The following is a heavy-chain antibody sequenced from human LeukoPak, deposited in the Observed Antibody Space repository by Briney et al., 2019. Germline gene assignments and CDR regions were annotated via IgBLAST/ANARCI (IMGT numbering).Heavy chain of an antibody. V-gene: IGHV3-21*04. CDR2: ISSSSSYI. D-gene: IGHD3-22*01. CDR3: ATSRSYYDSSGYYI. CDR1: GFTFSSYS. J-gene: IGHJ3*02. Sequence: GGSLRLSCAASGFTFSSYSMNWVRQAPGKGLEWVSSISSSSSYIYYADSVKGRFTISRDNAKNSLYLQMNSLRAEDTAVYYCATSRSYYDSSGYYIWGQGTMVTVSS.